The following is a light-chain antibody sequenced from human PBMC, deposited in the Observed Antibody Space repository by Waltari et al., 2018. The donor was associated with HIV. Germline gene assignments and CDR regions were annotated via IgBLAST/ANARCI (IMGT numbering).Light chain of an antibody. Sequence: QSALTQPPSASGSPGQSVTISCTGTSSDVAGYNSVSWYQQHPGKAPKLIIYEVNKRPAGVPDGVAGAKAGNTASLTVAGLQAEDEADYYCSSYAGTRYGFGTGTKVTVL. V-gene: IGLV2-8*01. CDR3: SSYAGTRYG. CDR1: SSDVAGYNS. CDR2: EVN. J-gene: IGLJ1*01.